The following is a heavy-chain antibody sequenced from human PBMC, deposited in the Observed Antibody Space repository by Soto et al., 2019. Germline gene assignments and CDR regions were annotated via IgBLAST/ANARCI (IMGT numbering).Heavy chain of an antibody. Sequence: QVQLAQSANEVKKPGASVRVSCKAAGYTFIRYGIAWVRQAPGQGLEWMGWISPYNDYTVYAQKFQGRVSMTADTSVXTXYXXLRGLETDDTAVYYCASGGYYDNSWGKLSHYGLDLWGQGTSVSVS. CDR2: ISPYNDYT. J-gene: IGHJ6*02. V-gene: IGHV1-18*01. D-gene: IGHD3-16*01. CDR3: ASGGYYDNSWGKLSHYGLDL. CDR1: GYTFIRYG.